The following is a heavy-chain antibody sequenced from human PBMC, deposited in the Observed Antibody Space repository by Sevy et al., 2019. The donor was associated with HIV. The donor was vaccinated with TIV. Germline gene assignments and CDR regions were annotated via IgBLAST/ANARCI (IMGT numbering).Heavy chain of an antibody. CDR1: EFTFRDYT. D-gene: IGHD3-10*01. V-gene: IGHV3-21*06. CDR3: ARDRDYYGSGTYDH. Sequence: GGSLRLSCAASEFTFRDYTMNWVRQTPGKGLEWVSYISSGSSYIRYADSVKGRFTISRDNAENSLYLQMKSLRAEDTGVYYGARDRDYYGSGTYDHWGQGTLVTVSS. J-gene: IGHJ4*02. CDR2: ISSGSSYI.